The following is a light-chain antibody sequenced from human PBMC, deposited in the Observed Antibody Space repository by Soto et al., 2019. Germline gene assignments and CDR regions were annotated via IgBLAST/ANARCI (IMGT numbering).Light chain of an antibody. CDR1: QSLNMRY. Sequence: DILMTQSPAYLAVSLRERATLSCRASQSLNMRYLAWYQQRPGQAPRLLIYDASDRATGIPDRFSASGSGTDFTLTISDVQPEDFAIYYCHQRQSWPRTFGEGTKVDIK. V-gene: IGKV3-11*01. CDR2: DAS. CDR3: HQRQSWPRT. J-gene: IGKJ1*01.